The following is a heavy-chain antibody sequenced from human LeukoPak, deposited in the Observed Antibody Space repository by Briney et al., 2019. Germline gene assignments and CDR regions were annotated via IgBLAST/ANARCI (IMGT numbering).Heavy chain of an antibody. J-gene: IGHJ4*02. Sequence: ASVKVSCKASGYTFTGYDINWVRQGTGQGLEWMGWMNPNSGNTGYAQKFQGRVTITRNTSISTAYMELSGLRSEDTAVYYCARGRSTGFPYYFEYWGQGTLVTVSS. CDR2: MNPNSGNT. CDR1: GYTFTGYD. CDR3: ARGRSTGFPYYFEY. V-gene: IGHV1-8*03.